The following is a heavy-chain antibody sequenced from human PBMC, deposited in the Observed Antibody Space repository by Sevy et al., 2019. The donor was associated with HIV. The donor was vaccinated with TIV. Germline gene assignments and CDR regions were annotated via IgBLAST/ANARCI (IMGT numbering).Heavy chain of an antibody. CDR2: ISGSGGST. D-gene: IGHD3-22*01. J-gene: IGHJ3*02. Sequence: GESLKISCAASGFTFSSYAMSWVRQAPGKGLEWVSAISGSGGSTYYADSVKGRFTISRDNSKNTLYLQMNSLRAEDTAVYYCAKNSNYYDSSDAFDIWGQGTMVTVSS. CDR3: AKNSNYYDSSDAFDI. V-gene: IGHV3-23*01. CDR1: GFTFSSYA.